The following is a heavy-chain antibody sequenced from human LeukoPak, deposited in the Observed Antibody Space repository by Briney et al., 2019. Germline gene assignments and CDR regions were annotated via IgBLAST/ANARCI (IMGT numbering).Heavy chain of an antibody. D-gene: IGHD3/OR15-3a*01. CDR1: GYSISSGYY. J-gene: IGHJ1*01. V-gene: IGHV4-38-2*01. Sequence: SETLSLTCAVSGYSISSGYYWGWIRQPPGKGLEWIGSIYHSGSTYYNPSLKSRVTISVDTSKNQFSLKLSSVTAADTAVYYCARLDDSAEYFQHWGQGTLVTVSS. CDR2: IYHSGST. CDR3: ARLDDSAEYFQH.